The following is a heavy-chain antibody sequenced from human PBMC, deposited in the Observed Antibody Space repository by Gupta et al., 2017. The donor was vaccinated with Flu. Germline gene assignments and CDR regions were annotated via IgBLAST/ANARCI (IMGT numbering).Heavy chain of an antibody. Sequence: QVYLVQSGAEVKKPGAAVKVSCKASGYPFSNYHMHWVRQAPGQGLEWMGKIDPSGGGTSYAQKFQGRVTMTSDTSTSTVHMELSSLKSEDRAVYYCARDRRPLGGYYYWGQGTLVTVSS. J-gene: IGHJ4*02. CDR1: GYPFSNYH. CDR3: ARDRRPLGGYYY. V-gene: IGHV1-46*01. CDR2: IDPSGGGT. D-gene: IGHD3-22*01.